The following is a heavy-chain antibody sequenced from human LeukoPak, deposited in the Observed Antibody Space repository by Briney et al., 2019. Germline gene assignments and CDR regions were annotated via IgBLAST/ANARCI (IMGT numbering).Heavy chain of an antibody. CDR3: AREGATYYYESSGYYHLEY. J-gene: IGHJ4*02. Sequence: ASVKVSRKASGYTFTSYYMHWVRQAPGQGLEWVGIINPSGGSISYAQKLQSRVTMSRDMSTSTLYMDISSLRSGDTAVYYCAREGATYYYESSGYYHLEYWGQGTLVTVSS. CDR2: INPSGGSI. V-gene: IGHV1-46*04. D-gene: IGHD3-22*01. CDR1: GYTFTSYY.